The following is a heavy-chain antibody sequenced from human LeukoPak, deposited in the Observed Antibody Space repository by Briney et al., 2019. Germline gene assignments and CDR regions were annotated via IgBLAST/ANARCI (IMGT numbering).Heavy chain of an antibody. CDR1: GFTFSRYW. J-gene: IGHJ4*02. V-gene: IGHV3-7*01. D-gene: IGHD5-12*01. CDR2: IKQDGSEK. CDR3: ARVGRGYDYDY. Sequence: PGGSLRLSCAASGFTFSRYWMSWVRQAPGKGLEWVANIKQDGSEKYYVDSVKGRFTISRDNAKNSLYLQMNSLRAEDTAVYYCARVGRGYDYDYWGQGTLVTVSS.